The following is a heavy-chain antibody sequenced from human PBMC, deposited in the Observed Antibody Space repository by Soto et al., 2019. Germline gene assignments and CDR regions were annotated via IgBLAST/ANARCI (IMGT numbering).Heavy chain of an antibody. V-gene: IGHV3-13*01. D-gene: IGHD6-13*01. CDR2: IGTAGDT. CDR3: AKSQEIGTHFFDS. Sequence: GGSLRLSCEASGFTFSGFDMHWVRQPTGKGLEWVSSIGTAGDTYYAVSVKGRFTISRDNAKSSLSLQMNSLRAGDMAVYFCAKSQEIGTHFFDSWGQGTQVTVAS. J-gene: IGHJ4*02. CDR1: GFTFSGFD.